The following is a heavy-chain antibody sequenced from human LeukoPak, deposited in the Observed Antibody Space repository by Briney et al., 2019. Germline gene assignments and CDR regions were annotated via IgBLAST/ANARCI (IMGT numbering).Heavy chain of an antibody. Sequence: GASVKVSCKASGDSFTGYYMHWVRQAPGQGLEWMGWINPNSGGTNYAQKFQGRVTMTRDTSISTAYMELSRLRSDDTAVYYCARALRIRLNWFDPWGQGTLVTVSS. CDR3: ARALRIRLNWFDP. CDR2: INPNSGGT. J-gene: IGHJ5*02. D-gene: IGHD2-21*01. CDR1: GDSFTGYY. V-gene: IGHV1-2*02.